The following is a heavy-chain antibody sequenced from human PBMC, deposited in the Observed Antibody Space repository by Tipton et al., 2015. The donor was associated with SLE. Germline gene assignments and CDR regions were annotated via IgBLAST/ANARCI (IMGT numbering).Heavy chain of an antibody. D-gene: IGHD7-27*01. J-gene: IGHJ4*02. CDR2: FHHSGST. CDR1: GFTFSNYA. CDR3: ARDSQDWGFDY. Sequence: LRLSCAASGFTFSNYAMSWVRRAPGKGLEWIGYFHHSGSTNYNPSLKSRVTISVDTSKNQFSLKLSSVTAADTAVYYCARDSQDWGFDYWGQGTLVTVSS. V-gene: IGHV4-59*01.